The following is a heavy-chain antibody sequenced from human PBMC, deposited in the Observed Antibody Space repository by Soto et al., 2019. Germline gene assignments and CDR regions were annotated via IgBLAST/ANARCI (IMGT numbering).Heavy chain of an antibody. CDR2: ISPHGGST. Sequence: ASVKVSCKAPRDTFTIYYINWVRQAPGQGLEWMGVISPHGGSTAYAQKFKGRVTLTRDTTASTVYMEVSSMTSEDTAMYYCARSSGGNFGIIIEGTNWFAPWGQGTLVTVSS. D-gene: IGHD1-26*01. J-gene: IGHJ5*02. V-gene: IGHV1-46*01. CDR3: ARSSGGNFGIIIEGTNWFAP. CDR1: RDTFTIYY.